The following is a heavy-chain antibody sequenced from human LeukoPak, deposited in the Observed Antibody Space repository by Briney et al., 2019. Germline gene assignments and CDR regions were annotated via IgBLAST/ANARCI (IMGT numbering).Heavy chain of an antibody. D-gene: IGHD6-19*01. J-gene: IGHJ5*02. V-gene: IGHV1-3*01. CDR2: INAGNGNT. Sequence: ASVKVSCKASGYTFTSYAMHWVRQAPGQRLEWMGWINAGNGNTKYSRKFQGRVTITRDTSASTAYMELSSLRSEDTAVYYCAREASSGWYGGLYWFDPWGQGTLVTISS. CDR3: AREASSGWYGGLYWFDP. CDR1: GYTFTSYA.